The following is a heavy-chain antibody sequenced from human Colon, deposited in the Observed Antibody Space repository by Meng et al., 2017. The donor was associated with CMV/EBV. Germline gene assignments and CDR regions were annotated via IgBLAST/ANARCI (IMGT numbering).Heavy chain of an antibody. V-gene: IGHV5-51*01. CDR2: IYPDDSDT. Sequence: GGSLRLSCKVSGYSFATYWIGWVRQMPGKGLEWMGIIYPDDSDTRYSPSFQGRVTISADKSISTAYLQWSSLKASDTAMYYCARRLDDSSPDYWGQGTLVPVSS. J-gene: IGHJ4*02. D-gene: IGHD6-6*01. CDR1: GYSFATYW. CDR3: ARRLDDSSPDY.